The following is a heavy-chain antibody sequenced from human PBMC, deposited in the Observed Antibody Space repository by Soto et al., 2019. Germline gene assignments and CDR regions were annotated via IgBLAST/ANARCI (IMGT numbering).Heavy chain of an antibody. CDR3: AKEGIIAVAGRHYYGMDV. V-gene: IGHV3-30*18. D-gene: IGHD6-19*01. J-gene: IGHJ6*02. Sequence: PGGSLRLSCAASGFTFSSYGMHWVRQAPGKGLEWVAVISYDGSNKYYADSVKGRFTISRDNSKNTLYLQMNSLRAEDTAVYYCAKEGIIAVAGRHYYGMDVWGQGTTVTVSS. CDR2: ISYDGSNK. CDR1: GFTFSSYG.